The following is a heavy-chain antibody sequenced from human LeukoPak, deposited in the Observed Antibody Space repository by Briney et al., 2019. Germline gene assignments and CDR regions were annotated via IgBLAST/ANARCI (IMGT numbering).Heavy chain of an antibody. J-gene: IGHJ4*02. CDR1: GGSISGSSYY. D-gene: IGHD3-16*01. CDR3: ARYYGP. Sequence: PSETLSLTCTVSGGSISGSSYYWGWIRQPPGEGLEWIGSIYYSGSTYYNPSLKSRVTISVDTSKNQFSLKLNSVTATDTAVYYCARYYGPWGQGTLATVSS. V-gene: IGHV4-39*01. CDR2: IYYSGST.